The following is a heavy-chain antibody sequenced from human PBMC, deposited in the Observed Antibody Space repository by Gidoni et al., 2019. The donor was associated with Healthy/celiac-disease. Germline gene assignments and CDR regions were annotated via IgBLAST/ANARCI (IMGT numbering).Heavy chain of an antibody. CDR3: AKDMNIAAAGSFDY. D-gene: IGHD6-13*01. Sequence: EVQLVESGGGLVQPGRSLRLSCAASGFTFDDYAMHWVRQAPGKGLEWVSGISWNSGSIGYAESVKGRFTISRDNAKNSLYLQMNSLRAEDTALYYCAKDMNIAAAGSFDYWGQGTLVTVSS. CDR1: GFTFDDYA. V-gene: IGHV3-9*01. CDR2: ISWNSGSI. J-gene: IGHJ4*02.